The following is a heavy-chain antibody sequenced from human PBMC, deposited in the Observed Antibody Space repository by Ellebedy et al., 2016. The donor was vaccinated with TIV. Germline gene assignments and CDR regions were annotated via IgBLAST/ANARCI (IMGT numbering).Heavy chain of an antibody. Sequence: GGSLRLSCAASGFTFSSYWMHWVRQAPGKGLVWVSRIDSDGSSTSYVDSVKGRFTISRDNAKNTLYLQMNSLRVEDTAVYYCARDGGSGRYGAFDIWGQGTMVTVSS. CDR3: ARDGGSGRYGAFDI. CDR1: GFTFSSYW. CDR2: IDSDGSST. V-gene: IGHV3-74*01. J-gene: IGHJ3*02. D-gene: IGHD1-26*01.